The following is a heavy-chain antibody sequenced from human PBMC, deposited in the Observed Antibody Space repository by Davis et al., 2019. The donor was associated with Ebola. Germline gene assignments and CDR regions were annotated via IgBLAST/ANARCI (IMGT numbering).Heavy chain of an antibody. CDR2: NFYSGST. D-gene: IGHD5-12*01. J-gene: IGHJ4*02. CDR1: GGSISSYY. CDR3: ARVGVDKGVDY. V-gene: IGHV4-59*01. Sequence: MPSETLSLTCTVSGGSISSYYWSWIRQPPGKGLEWIGYNFYSGSTNYNPSLKIPVTISVDTSNNQFSLKLSSVTAADTAVYYCARVGVDKGVDYWGQGTLVTVSS.